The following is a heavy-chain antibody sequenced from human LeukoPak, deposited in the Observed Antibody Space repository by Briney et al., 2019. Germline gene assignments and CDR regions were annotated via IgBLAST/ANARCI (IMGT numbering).Heavy chain of an antibody. CDR2: IFWDNDL. Sequence: ASGPTLVKPTQTLTLTCTFSGFSLSTTGVGVGWIRQPPGKALEWLALIFWDNDLRYSPSLKSRLTITKDTSKNQVVLTMTNMDPVDTATYYCAHTPEGSYFDYWGQGTLVTVSS. D-gene: IGHD3-10*01. CDR1: GFSLSTTGVG. CDR3: AHTPEGSYFDY. V-gene: IGHV2-5*02. J-gene: IGHJ4*02.